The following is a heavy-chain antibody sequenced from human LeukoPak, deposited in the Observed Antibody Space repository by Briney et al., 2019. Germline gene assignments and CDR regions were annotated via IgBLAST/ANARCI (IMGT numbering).Heavy chain of an antibody. Sequence: PGGSLRLSCAASGFTFSSYGMHWVRQAPGKGLEWVAVIWYDGSNKYYADSVKGRFTISRDNSKNTLYLQMNSLRAEDTAVYYCAREVLWSGSPGYWGQGTLVTVSS. CDR3: AREVLWSGSPGY. CDR2: IWYDGSNK. V-gene: IGHV3-33*01. CDR1: GFTFSSYG. D-gene: IGHD1-26*01. J-gene: IGHJ4*02.